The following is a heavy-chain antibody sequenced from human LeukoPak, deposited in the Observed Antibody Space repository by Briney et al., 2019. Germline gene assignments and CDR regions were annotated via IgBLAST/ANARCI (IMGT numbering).Heavy chain of an antibody. CDR1: GFTFSSYA. Sequence: GGSLRLSCSASGFTFSSYAMHWVRQAPGKGLGYVSSISSNGGRTYYADSVKGRFTISRDNSKNTLYLQMSSLRAEDTAVYYCVKGFDTAMAYFDYWGQGTLVTVSS. V-gene: IGHV3-64D*09. CDR2: ISSNGGRT. CDR3: VKGFDTAMAYFDY. J-gene: IGHJ4*02. D-gene: IGHD5-18*01.